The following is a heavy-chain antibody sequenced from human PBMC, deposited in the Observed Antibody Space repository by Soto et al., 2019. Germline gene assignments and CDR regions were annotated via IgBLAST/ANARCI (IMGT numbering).Heavy chain of an antibody. CDR2: IYPGDSDT. Sequence: SCQASGYSFAIYWIAGVRQMHGKGLEWVGVIYPGDSDTRYSPSFRGQVTISADKSIIHVYLQWSSLKASDTAMYYCKTTRLRKLSSGRDVRGQGNTVTVSS. CDR3: KTTRLRKLSSGRDV. J-gene: IGHJ6*02. V-gene: IGHV5-51*01. D-gene: IGHD1-1*01. CDR1: GYSFAIYW.